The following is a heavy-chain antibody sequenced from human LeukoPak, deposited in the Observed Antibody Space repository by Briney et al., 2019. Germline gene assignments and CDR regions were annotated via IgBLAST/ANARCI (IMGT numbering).Heavy chain of an antibody. CDR3: ARGSRFGVVGRDAFDI. CDR1: GFTFNTYS. J-gene: IGHJ3*02. Sequence: GGSLRLSCAASGFTFNTYSMNWVRQAPGKGLEWVSSISISSNYIYYADSVKGRFTISRDNAKNSLYLQVNSLRAEDTAVYYCARGSRFGVVGRDAFDIWGQGTVVTVSS. CDR2: ISISSNYI. D-gene: IGHD3-3*01. V-gene: IGHV3-21*01.